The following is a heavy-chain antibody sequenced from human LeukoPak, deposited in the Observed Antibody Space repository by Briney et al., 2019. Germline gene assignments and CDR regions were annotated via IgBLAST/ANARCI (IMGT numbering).Heavy chain of an antibody. V-gene: IGHV1-2*02. Sequence: ASVQVSCKASGYIFTGYYMHWVRQAPGQGLEWMGWINPNSGGTNSAQKFQGRVTMTRDTSISTAYMELSRLTSDDTAVYYCARHPYSGSYHFDYWGQGTLVTVSS. D-gene: IGHD1-26*01. CDR2: INPNSGGT. J-gene: IGHJ4*02. CDR1: GYIFTGYY. CDR3: ARHPYSGSYHFDY.